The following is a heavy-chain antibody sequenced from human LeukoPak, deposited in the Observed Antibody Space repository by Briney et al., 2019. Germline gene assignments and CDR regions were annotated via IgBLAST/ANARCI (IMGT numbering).Heavy chain of an antibody. CDR1: GFTFSTYD. V-gene: IGHV3-23*01. D-gene: IGHD1-26*01. CDR3: AKDSSSGTYFDY. Sequence: GGSLRFSCAVSGFTFSTYDMSWVRQAPGKGLEWVSAISGSGGSTYYADSVKGRFTISRDNSKNTLYLQLKSLRAEDTAVYYCAKDSSSGTYFDYWGQGTLVTVSS. CDR2: ISGSGGST. J-gene: IGHJ4*02.